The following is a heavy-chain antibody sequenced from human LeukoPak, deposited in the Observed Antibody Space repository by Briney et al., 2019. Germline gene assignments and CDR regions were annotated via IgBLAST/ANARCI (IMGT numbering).Heavy chain of an antibody. CDR1: GYTFTGYY. D-gene: IGHD6-6*01. V-gene: IGHV1-2*02. Sequence: ASVKVSCKASGYTFTGYYMHWVRQAPGQGLEWMGWINPNSGGTNYAQKFQGRVTMTRDTSISTAYMELSRLRSDDTAVYYCAREKYSSSRWFDPWGQGTLVTVSS. CDR2: INPNSGGT. J-gene: IGHJ5*02. CDR3: AREKYSSSRWFDP.